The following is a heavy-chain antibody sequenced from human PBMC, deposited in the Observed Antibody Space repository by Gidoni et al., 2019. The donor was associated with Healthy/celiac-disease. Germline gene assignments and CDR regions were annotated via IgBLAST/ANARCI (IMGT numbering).Heavy chain of an antibody. J-gene: IGHJ5*02. V-gene: IGHV4-31*03. Sequence: PALVKPSQTLSLTCTVSGGSISSGGYYWRWIRQHPGKGLEWIGYIYYSGSTYYNPSLKSRVTIQVATSKNQFPLKLSSVTAADTAVDYCASVLNWNDGENWFDPWGQGTLVTVSS. CDR1: GGSISSGGYY. CDR3: ASVLNWNDGENWFDP. D-gene: IGHD1-1*01. CDR2: IYYSGST.